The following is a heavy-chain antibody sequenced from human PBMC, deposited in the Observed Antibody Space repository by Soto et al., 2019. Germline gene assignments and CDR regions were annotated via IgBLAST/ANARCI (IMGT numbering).Heavy chain of an antibody. J-gene: IGHJ5*02. Sequence: SETLSLTCAVSGGSISSSYYWSWIRQPPGKGLEWIGEINHSGSTNYNPSLKSRVTISVDTSKNQFSLKLSSVTAADTAVYYCARGLWFDPWGQGTLVTVSS. CDR1: GGSISSSYY. CDR2: INHSGST. CDR3: ARGLWFDP. V-gene: IGHV4-34*01.